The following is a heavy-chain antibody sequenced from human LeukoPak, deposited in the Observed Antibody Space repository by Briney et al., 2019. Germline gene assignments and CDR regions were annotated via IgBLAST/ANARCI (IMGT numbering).Heavy chain of an antibody. CDR1: GGSISSGGYY. CDR2: IYHSGST. J-gene: IGHJ4*02. CDR3: ARHSLRWGFDY. V-gene: IGHV4-30-2*01. D-gene: IGHD4-23*01. Sequence: PSETLSLTCTVSGGSISSGGYYWSWIRQPPGKGLEWIGYIYHSGSTYYNPSLKSRVTISVDRSKNQFSLKLSSVTAADTAVYYCARHSLRWGFDYWGQGTLVTASS.